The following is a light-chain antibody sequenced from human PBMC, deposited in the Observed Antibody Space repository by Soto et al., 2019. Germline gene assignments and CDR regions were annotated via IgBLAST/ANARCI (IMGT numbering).Light chain of an antibody. V-gene: IGKV3-20*01. CDR2: GAF. CDR3: QQYRSSPKT. CDR1: QSVSSSY. Sequence: MVLTQSPGTLALSPGERATLSCRASQSVSSSYLAWDQQKPGQAPMLLIYGAFSRSTGIPDRFSSSGSGTDFTLTIRSLEPEDFAVYYCQQYRSSPKTFGQWTKVQIK. J-gene: IGKJ1*01.